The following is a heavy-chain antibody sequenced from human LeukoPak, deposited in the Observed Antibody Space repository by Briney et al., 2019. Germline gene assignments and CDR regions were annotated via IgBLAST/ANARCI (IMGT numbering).Heavy chain of an antibody. CDR3: ARAGIMITFGGVIRPSPLTY. CDR2: INPSGGST. CDR1: GYTFTGYY. J-gene: IGHJ4*02. V-gene: IGHV1-46*01. Sequence: GESLKISCKASGYTFTGYYMHWVRQAPGQGLEWMGIINPSGGSTSYAQKFQGRVTMTRDMSTSTVYMELSSLRSEDTAVYYCARAGIMITFGGVIRPSPLTYWGQGTLVTVSS. D-gene: IGHD3-16*02.